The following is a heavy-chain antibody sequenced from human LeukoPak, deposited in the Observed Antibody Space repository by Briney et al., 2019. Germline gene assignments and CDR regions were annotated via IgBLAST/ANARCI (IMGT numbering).Heavy chain of an antibody. CDR2: IWFDGSNK. CDR3: AKGNCGGNCYTYSYFYMDV. V-gene: IGHV3-30*02. CDR1: GFTFSRYG. J-gene: IGHJ6*03. Sequence: PGRTLSLSCAASGFTFSRYGTHCVRHAPGKGLECVAFIWFDGSNKYYADSVTGRFTISRDNSKNTLYLQMIGLRAEDTAVYYCAKGNCGGNCYTYSYFYMDVWGKGTTVTVSS. D-gene: IGHD2-21*02.